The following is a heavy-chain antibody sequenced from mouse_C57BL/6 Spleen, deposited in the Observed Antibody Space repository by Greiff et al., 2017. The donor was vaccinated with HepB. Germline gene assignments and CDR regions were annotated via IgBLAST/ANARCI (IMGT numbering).Heavy chain of an antibody. V-gene: IGHV1-69*01. CDR2: IDPSDSYT. J-gene: IGHJ4*01. CDR1: GYTFTSYW. CDR3: ARGYYSNAAYAMGY. D-gene: IGHD2-5*01. Sequence: VQLQQSGAELVMPGASVKLSCKASGYTFTSYWMHWVKQRPGQGLEWIGEIDPSDSYTNYNQKFKGKSTLTVDKSSSTAYMQLSSLTSEDSAVYYCARGYYSNAAYAMGYWGQGTSVTVSS.